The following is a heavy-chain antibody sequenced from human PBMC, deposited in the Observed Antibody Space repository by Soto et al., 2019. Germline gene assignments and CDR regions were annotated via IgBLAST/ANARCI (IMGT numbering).Heavy chain of an antibody. Sequence: SQTLSLTCAISGDSVSSSGSAWNWISQSPSRGLEWLGRTFYRSKWYNEYALSVKGRISVNPDTSKNQFARQLKSVTPEDTAVYYCARVTTSVRGMDVWGQGTTVTVSS. CDR3: ARVTTSVRGMDV. D-gene: IGHD3-10*01. V-gene: IGHV6-1*01. J-gene: IGHJ6*02. CDR1: GDSVSSSGSA. CDR2: TFYRSKWYN.